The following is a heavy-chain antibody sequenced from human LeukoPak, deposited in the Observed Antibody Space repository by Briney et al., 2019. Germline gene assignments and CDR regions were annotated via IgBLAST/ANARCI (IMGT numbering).Heavy chain of an antibody. CDR2: IASDGST. J-gene: IGHJ4*02. D-gene: IGHD1-26*01. Sequence: GGSLRLSCAASAFTLSNYWMSWVRQAPGKGLVWVSRIASDGSTVYAGSVKGRFTISRDNAKDTVYLQMNSLRVEDTAVYYCIGSGGWPGYWGQGTLVTVSS. V-gene: IGHV3-74*01. CDR3: IGSGGWPGY. CDR1: AFTLSNYW.